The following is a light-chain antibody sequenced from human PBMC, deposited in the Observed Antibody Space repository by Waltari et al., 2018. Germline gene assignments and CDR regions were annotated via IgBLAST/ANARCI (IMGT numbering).Light chain of an antibody. Sequence: QTVVTQEPSFSVSPGGTVTLTCGLSSGSVSTTHHPTWYQQTPGQAPRTLIYSTYTRSSGVPDRFSGSILGNKAALTITGAQADDECVYYCVLYMGLGISVFGGGTKLTVL. V-gene: IGLV8-61*01. CDR1: SGSVSTTHH. J-gene: IGLJ3*02. CDR3: VLYMGLGISV. CDR2: STY.